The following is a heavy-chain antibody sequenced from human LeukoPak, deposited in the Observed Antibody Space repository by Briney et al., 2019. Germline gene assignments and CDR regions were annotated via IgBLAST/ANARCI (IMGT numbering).Heavy chain of an antibody. CDR1: GFTFSTYT. V-gene: IGHV3-30-3*01. J-gene: IGHJ6*02. CDR3: ARDYGRSRDYGMDV. Sequence: GGSLRLSCAASGFTFSTYTMHWVRQAPGKGLEWVAVISYDGSNKDYADSVKGRFTISRDNYKTTLYLQMNSLRAEDTVVYYCARDYGRSRDYGMDVWGQGTTVTVSS. CDR2: ISYDGSNK. D-gene: IGHD3-10*01.